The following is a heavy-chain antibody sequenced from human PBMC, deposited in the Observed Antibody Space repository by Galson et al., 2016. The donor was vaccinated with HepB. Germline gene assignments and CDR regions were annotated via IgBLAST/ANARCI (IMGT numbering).Heavy chain of an antibody. CDR3: VIDPLSTLPGRGTEYFQN. CDR1: GYSLTQLS. CDR2: FDPDEGEI. D-gene: IGHD3-16*01. Sequence: SVKVSCKVPGYSLTQLSIHWVRQAPGKGLEWMGGFDPDEGEIVYAQRFQGRVTMTEHTVTDTAYMELKSLRIDDTAVYFCVIDPLSTLPGRGTEYFQNWGQGTLVTASS. V-gene: IGHV1-24*01. J-gene: IGHJ1*01.